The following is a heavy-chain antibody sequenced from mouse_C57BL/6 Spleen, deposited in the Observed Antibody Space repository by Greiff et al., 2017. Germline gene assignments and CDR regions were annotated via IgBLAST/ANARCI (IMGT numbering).Heavy chain of an antibody. D-gene: IGHD4-1*02. Sequence: DVHLVESGGGLVKPGGSLKLSCAASGFTFSDYGMHWVRQAPEKGLEWVAYISSGSSTIYYADTVKGRFTISRDNAKNTLFLQMTSLRSEDTAMYYCARRNWDRNYFDYWGKGTTLTVSS. CDR3: ARRNWDRNYFDY. J-gene: IGHJ2*01. CDR1: GFTFSDYG. V-gene: IGHV5-17*01. CDR2: ISSGSSTI.